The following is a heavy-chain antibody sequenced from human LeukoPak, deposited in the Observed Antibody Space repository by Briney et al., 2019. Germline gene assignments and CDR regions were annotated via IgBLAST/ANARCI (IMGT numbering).Heavy chain of an antibody. Sequence: GGSLRLSCAASGFTFSYYSMSWVRRAPGKGLEWVSGITGSAGSTHYADSVKGRFTISRDNTKNTLYLQMNSLRAEDTAVYYCAHFGYCSSTSCPREAFDIWGQGTMVTVSS. CDR1: GFTFSYYS. CDR2: ITGSAGST. J-gene: IGHJ3*02. V-gene: IGHV3-23*01. CDR3: AHFGYCSSTSCPREAFDI. D-gene: IGHD2-2*03.